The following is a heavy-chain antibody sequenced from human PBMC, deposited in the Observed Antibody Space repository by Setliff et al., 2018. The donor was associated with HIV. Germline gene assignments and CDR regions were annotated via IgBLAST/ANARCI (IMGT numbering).Heavy chain of an antibody. CDR2: ISYDGTSK. J-gene: IGHJ4*02. V-gene: IGHV3-30*04. Sequence: GSLRLSCAASGFIFSSFAMHWVRQAPGKGLEWVAVISYDGTSKHYADSVKGRFTISRDNSKNTLYLHMNNLRGDDTAVYYCAKGCGGAGFCYYADYWGQGTVVTVSS. CDR1: GFIFSSFA. CDR3: AKGCGGAGFCYYADY. D-gene: IGHD2-21*01.